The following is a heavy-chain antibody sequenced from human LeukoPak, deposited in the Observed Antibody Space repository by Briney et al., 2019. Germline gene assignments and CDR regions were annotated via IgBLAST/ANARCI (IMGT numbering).Heavy chain of an antibody. CDR1: GGSISDYY. V-gene: IGHV4-59*01. J-gene: IGHJ3*02. CDR2: IYYSGRT. Sequence: SSETLSLTCTVSGGSISDYYWNWMRQPLGKGLEWIGYIYYSGRTNYNPSLKSRVSISVDTSKNQFSLKLSSVTAADTAVYYCARDFRGSVDAFDIWGQGTMVAVSS. CDR3: ARDFRGSVDAFDI.